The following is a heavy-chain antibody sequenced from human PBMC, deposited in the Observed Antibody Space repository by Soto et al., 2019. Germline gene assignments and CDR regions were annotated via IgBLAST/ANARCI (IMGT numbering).Heavy chain of an antibody. J-gene: IGHJ3*02. Sequence: ASVKVSCKASGYTFTGYYMHWVRQAPGQGLEWMGWINPNSGGTNYAQKFQGWVTMTRDTSISTAYMELSRLRSDDTAVYYCARAGIVVVPAAHDAFDIWGQGTMVTVS. CDR3: ARAGIVVVPAAHDAFDI. CDR2: INPNSGGT. V-gene: IGHV1-2*04. CDR1: GYTFTGYY. D-gene: IGHD2-2*01.